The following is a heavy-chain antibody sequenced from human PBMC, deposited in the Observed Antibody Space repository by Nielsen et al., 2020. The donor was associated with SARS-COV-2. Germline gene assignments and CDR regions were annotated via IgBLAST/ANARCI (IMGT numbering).Heavy chain of an antibody. Sequence: ASVKVSCKASGYTFTSYGISWVRQAPGQGLEWMGWISAYNGNTNYAQKLQGRITMTRDTSTSTVYMELSSLRSDDTAVYYCAINSSPFDPWGQGTLATVSS. D-gene: IGHD6-13*01. V-gene: IGHV1-18*01. J-gene: IGHJ5*02. CDR1: GYTFTSYG. CDR3: AINSSPFDP. CDR2: ISAYNGNT.